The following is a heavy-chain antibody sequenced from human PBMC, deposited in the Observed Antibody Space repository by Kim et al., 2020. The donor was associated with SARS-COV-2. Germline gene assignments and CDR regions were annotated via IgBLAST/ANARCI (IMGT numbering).Heavy chain of an antibody. Sequence: ASVKVSCKASGYTFTSYCLHWVRQAPGQSLEWMGWIDVANTNTHYSENFQGRVTNSRDTSATTVYIELSSLRSEDTAVYYCARDGRSVDYYFDYWGQGTLVTVSS. CDR3: ARDGRSVDYYFDY. CDR2: IDVANTNT. V-gene: IGHV1-3*01. CDR1: GYTFTSYC. J-gene: IGHJ4*02.